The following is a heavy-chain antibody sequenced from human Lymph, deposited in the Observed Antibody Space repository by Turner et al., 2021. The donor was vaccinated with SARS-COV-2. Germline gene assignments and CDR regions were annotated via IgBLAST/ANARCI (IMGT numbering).Heavy chain of an antibody. CDR3: ARREWGGSLGHIDY. D-gene: IGHD3-3*01. CDR2: IYPGDSDT. Sequence: EVQLVQSGAEVKKPGESLKISCRPSGYSFTTYGIGWVRQMPGKGLEWMGIIYPGDSDTSNSPSFQGQVTISADKSNSTADLQWSSLKASDTAMYYCARREWGGSLGHIDYWGQGTLVTVSS. V-gene: IGHV5-51*01. CDR1: GYSFTTYG. J-gene: IGHJ4*02.